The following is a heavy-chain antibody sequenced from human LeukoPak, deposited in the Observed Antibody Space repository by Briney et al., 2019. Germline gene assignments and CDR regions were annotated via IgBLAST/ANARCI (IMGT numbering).Heavy chain of an antibody. CDR2: IRRGIGTT. J-gene: IGHJ4*02. CDR3: ARDKGLFCTSTSRYGPVDY. CDR1: GFTFSSYD. Sequence: PGGSLRLSCAASGFTFSSYDLSWVRQAPGKGLECVSAIRRGIGTTYYADSVQGRFTISRDNSKNTLYLQMNSLRAEDTGFYYCARDKGLFCTSTSRYGPVDYWGQGTLVTVSS. D-gene: IGHD2-2*01. V-gene: IGHV3-23*01.